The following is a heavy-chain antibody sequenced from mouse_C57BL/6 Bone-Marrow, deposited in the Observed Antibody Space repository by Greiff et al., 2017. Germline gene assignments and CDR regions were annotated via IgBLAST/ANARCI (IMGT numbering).Heavy chain of an antibody. CDR2: INPNYGTT. V-gene: IGHV1-39*01. CDR3: AKGYGSSFYWYFDV. D-gene: IGHD1-1*01. CDR1: GYSFTDYN. Sequence: EVQLQQSGPELVKPGASVKISCKASGYSFTDYNMNWVKQSNGKSLEWIGVINPNYGTTSYNQKFKGKATLTVDQSSSTAYMQLNSLTSEDSAVYYCAKGYGSSFYWYFDVWGTGTTVTVSS. J-gene: IGHJ1*03.